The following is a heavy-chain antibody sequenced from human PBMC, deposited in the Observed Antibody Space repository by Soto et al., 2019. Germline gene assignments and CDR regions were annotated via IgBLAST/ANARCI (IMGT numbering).Heavy chain of an antibody. J-gene: IGHJ5*02. CDR2: IYYSGST. D-gene: IGHD3-22*01. V-gene: IGHV4-59*01. CDR1: GGSISSYY. CDR3: ARGHAMIVWFDP. Sequence: PSETLSLTCTVSGGSISSYYWSWIRQPPGKGLEWIGYIYYSGSTNYNPSLKSRVTISVDTSKNQFSLKLSSVTAADTAMYYCARGHAMIVWFDPWGQGTLVTVSS.